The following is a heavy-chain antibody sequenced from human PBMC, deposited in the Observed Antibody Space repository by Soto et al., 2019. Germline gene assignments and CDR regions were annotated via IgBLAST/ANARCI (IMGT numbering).Heavy chain of an antibody. J-gene: IGHJ4*02. CDR3: AHRNILTGSKTFDY. CDR2: IYWDDDK. CDR1: GFSLSTSGVG. D-gene: IGHD3-9*01. Sequence: QITLKESGPTLVKPTQPLTLTCTFSGFSLSTSGVGVGWIRQPPGKALEWLALIYWDDDKRYSPSLKSRLTITKDTSKNQVVLTMTNMDPVDTATYYCAHRNILTGSKTFDYWGQGTLVTVSS. V-gene: IGHV2-5*02.